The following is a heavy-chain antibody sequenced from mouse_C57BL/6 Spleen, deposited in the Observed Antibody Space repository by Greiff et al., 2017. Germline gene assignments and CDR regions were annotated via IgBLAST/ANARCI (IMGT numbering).Heavy chain of an antibody. CDR2: ISYDGSN. CDR1: GYSITSGYY. D-gene: IGHD2-3*01. Sequence: EVHLVESGPGLVKPSQSLSLTCSVTGYSITSGYYWNWIRQFPGNKLEWMGYISYDGSNNYNPSLKNRISITRDTSKNQFFLKLNSVTTEDTATYYCARFGGDGYYADYWGQGTTLTVSS. CDR3: ARFGGDGYYADY. V-gene: IGHV3-6*01. J-gene: IGHJ2*01.